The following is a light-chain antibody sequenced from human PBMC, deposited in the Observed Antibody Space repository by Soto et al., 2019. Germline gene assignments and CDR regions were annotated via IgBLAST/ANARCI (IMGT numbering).Light chain of an antibody. CDR3: QQYDSSPRT. Sequence: EIVLTQSPGTLSLSPGESATLSCRASQSVSNSYLAWYQQKPGQAPSLLIYGASSRATGIPDRFSGGGSGTDFTLTISRLEPEDFAVYYCQQYDSSPRTFGQGTKVEI. V-gene: IGKV3-20*01. CDR1: QSVSNSY. J-gene: IGKJ1*01. CDR2: GAS.